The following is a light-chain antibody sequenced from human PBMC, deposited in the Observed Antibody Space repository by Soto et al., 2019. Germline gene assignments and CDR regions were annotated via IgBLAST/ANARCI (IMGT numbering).Light chain of an antibody. CDR2: ENN. Sequence: QSVLTQPPSVSAAPGQKVTISCSGSSSNIGNNDVSWYQQFPGTAPRLLMYENNKRPSGIPDRFSGSKSGTSATLGITGLQAGDEADYYCGTWDNSLSAVFGRGTKLTVL. J-gene: IGLJ2*01. V-gene: IGLV1-51*02. CDR1: SSNIGNND. CDR3: GTWDNSLSAV.